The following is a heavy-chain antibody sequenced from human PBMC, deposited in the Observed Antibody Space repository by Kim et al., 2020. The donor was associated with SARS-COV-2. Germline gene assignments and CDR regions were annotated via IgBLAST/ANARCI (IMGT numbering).Heavy chain of an antibody. CDR1: GFTFSSYG. CDR2: IWYDGSNK. J-gene: IGHJ6*02. D-gene: IGHD2-15*01. CDR3: ARRKDSRYCSGGSCYNYGMDV. Sequence: GGSLRLSCAASGFTFSSYGMHWVRQAPGKGLEWVAVIWYDGSNKYYADSVKGRFTISRDNSKNTLYLQMNSLRAEDTAVYYCARRKDSRYCSGGSCYNYGMDVWGQGTTVTVSS. V-gene: IGHV3-33*01.